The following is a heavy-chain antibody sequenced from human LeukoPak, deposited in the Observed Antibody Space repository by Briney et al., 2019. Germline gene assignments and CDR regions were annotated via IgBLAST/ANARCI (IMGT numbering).Heavy chain of an antibody. CDR3: ARQNSYYYYYMDV. Sequence: GESLQISCKGSGYSFTSYWIGWVRQMPGKGLEWMGIIYPGDSDTRYSPSFQGQVTISADKSISTAYLQWSSLKASDTAMYYCARQNSYYYYYMDVWGKGTTVTVSS. J-gene: IGHJ6*03. D-gene: IGHD2/OR15-2a*01. CDR1: GYSFTSYW. CDR2: IYPGDSDT. V-gene: IGHV5-51*01.